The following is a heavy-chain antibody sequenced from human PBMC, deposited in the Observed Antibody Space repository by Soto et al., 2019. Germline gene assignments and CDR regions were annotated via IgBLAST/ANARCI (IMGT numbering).Heavy chain of an antibody. D-gene: IGHD2-2*01. CDR3: AREGDRCTSTRCSPWPDTHFDL. J-gene: IGHJ2*01. V-gene: IGHV1-18*01. CDR1: GYTFTNYG. Sequence: QVQLVQSGDEVKKPGASVKVSCKASGYTFTNYGISWVRQAPGQGLEWMGWISPYNGNTKYPQKLQGRVTMTTDTSTSTSYMELRSLRSDDTAVYFCAREGDRCTSTRCSPWPDTHFDLWGRCTLVTVSS. CDR2: ISPYNGNT.